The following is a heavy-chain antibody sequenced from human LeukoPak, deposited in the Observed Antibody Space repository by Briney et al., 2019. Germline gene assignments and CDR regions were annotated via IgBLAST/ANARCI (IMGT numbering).Heavy chain of an antibody. J-gene: IGHJ4*02. CDR2: ISGSGGST. Sequence: GGSLRLSCAASGFTFSSYAMSWVRQAPGKGLEWVSAISGSGGSTYYADSVKGRFTISRDNAKNSLYLQMNSLRAEDTAVYYCARRGYDSYFDYWGQGTLVTVSS. CDR3: ARRGYDSYFDY. D-gene: IGHD5-12*01. CDR1: GFTFSSYA. V-gene: IGHV3-23*01.